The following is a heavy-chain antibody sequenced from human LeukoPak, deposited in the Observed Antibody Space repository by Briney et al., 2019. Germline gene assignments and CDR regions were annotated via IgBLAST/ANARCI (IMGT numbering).Heavy chain of an antibody. J-gene: IGHJ3*01. Sequence: GGSLRLSCTTSGFTFATFSMSWVREAPGQGLEGGASILGSASKIYHADSVKGRFTVSRDNSKNTLYLQMNGLRVEDTALYYCVKDRVPDSGWSFDVWGRGTMVTVSA. CDR3: VKDRVPDSGWSFDV. D-gene: IGHD6-19*01. V-gene: IGHV3-23*01. CDR1: GFTFATFS. CDR2: ILGSASKI.